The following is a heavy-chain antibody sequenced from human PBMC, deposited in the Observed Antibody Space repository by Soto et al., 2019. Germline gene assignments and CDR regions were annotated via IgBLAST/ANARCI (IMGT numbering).Heavy chain of an antibody. CDR3: TRYRWVDA. J-gene: IGHJ5*02. V-gene: IGHV3-48*03. Sequence: GTLRFSGAASAFTFSNSEMHWVRQAPGKGLEWISYISSRGTVKYHADAVKGRFPISRDNAKNSLYLQMNSLRAEDTAVYYCTRYRWVDAWGQGTLVTVSS. D-gene: IGHD3-16*02. CDR1: AFTFSNSE. CDR2: ISSRGTVK.